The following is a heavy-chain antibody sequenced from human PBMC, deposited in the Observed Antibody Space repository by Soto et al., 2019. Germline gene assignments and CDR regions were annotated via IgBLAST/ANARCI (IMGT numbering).Heavy chain of an antibody. CDR1: GFTFSSHG. CDR2: ISYDGSKK. D-gene: IGHD3-16*01. CDR3: AKDRVESGLGEVDY. V-gene: IGHV3-30*18. J-gene: IGHJ4*02. Sequence: PGGSLRLSCPASGFTFSSHGMHWVRQAPGKGLEWMAVISYDGSKKYYVDSVKGRFTISRDNSKNTLYLQVNSLRAEDTAVYHCAKDRVESGLGEVDYWGQGTLVTVSS.